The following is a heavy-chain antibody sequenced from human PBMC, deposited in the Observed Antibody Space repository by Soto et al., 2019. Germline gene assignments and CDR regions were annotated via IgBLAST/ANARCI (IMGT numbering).Heavy chain of an antibody. CDR3: ASLFLVGATFMDV. Sequence: ASLKVSCKDSGYTFTSYDINWVRQATGQGLEWMGWMNPNSGNTGYVQKFQGRVTMTRNTSISTAYMELSSLRSEDTAVYYCASLFLVGATFMDVWGQGTTVNVSS. CDR1: GYTFTSYD. J-gene: IGHJ6*02. D-gene: IGHD1-26*01. CDR2: MNPNSGNT. V-gene: IGHV1-8*01.